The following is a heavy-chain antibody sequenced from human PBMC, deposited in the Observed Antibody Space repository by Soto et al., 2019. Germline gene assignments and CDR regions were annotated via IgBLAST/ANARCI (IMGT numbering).Heavy chain of an antibody. CDR3: ASRSGELFYYYYGRDV. D-gene: IGHD3-10*01. CDR1: GGSISSSSYY. V-gene: IGHV4-39*01. J-gene: IGHJ6*02. CDR2: IYYSGST. Sequence: SETLSLTCTVSGGSISSSSYYWGWIRQPPGKGLEWIGSIYYSGSTYYNPSLKSRVTISVDTSKNQFSLKLSSVTAADTAVYYCASRSGELFYYYYGRDVWGQGTTVTVS.